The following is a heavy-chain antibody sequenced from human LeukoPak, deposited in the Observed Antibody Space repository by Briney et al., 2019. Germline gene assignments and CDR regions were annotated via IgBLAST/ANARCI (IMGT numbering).Heavy chain of an antibody. Sequence: GASVKVSCKASGFDFRDYLIHWVRQAPGEGLEWMGSINPDTEDSKIAQQFQGRVTMTRDTSITTVYMDLSGPTSDDTALYYCTRGRFSSGWNLLGYWGQGSLVIVSS. CDR1: GFDFRDYL. CDR2: INPDTEDS. CDR3: TRGRFSSGWNLLGY. V-gene: IGHV1-2*02. J-gene: IGHJ4*02. D-gene: IGHD6-19*01.